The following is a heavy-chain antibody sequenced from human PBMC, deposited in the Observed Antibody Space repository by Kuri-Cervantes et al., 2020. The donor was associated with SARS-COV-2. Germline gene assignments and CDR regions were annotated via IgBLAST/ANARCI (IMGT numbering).Heavy chain of an antibody. J-gene: IGHJ5*02. CDR2: INHSGST. CDR1: GGSFSGYY. CDR3: ARSRRVWFDP. D-gene: IGHD1-14*01. V-gene: IGHV4-34*01. Sequence: GSLRLSCAVYGGSFSGYYWSWIRQPPGKGLEWIGEINHSGSTNYNPSLKSRVTISVDTSKNQFSLKLSSVTAADTAVNYCARSRRVWFDPWGQGTLVTVSS.